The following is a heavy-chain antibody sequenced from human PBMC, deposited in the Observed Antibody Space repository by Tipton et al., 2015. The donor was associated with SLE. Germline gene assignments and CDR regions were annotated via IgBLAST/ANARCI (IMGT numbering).Heavy chain of an antibody. CDR3: AREVVYDYVWGDLWYFDL. J-gene: IGHJ2*01. Sequence: LRLSCTVSGGSVSSGSYYWSWIRQPPGKGLEWIGYIYYSGSTNYNPSLKSRVTISVDTSKNQFSLKLSSVTAADTAVYYCAREVVYDYVWGDLWYFDLWGRGTLVTVSS. CDR1: GGSVSSGSYY. CDR2: IYYSGST. D-gene: IGHD3-16*01. V-gene: IGHV4-61*01.